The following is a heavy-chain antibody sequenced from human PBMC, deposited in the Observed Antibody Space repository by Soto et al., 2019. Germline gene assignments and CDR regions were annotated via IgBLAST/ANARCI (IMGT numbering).Heavy chain of an antibody. CDR3: AREETAWPLAYGLDV. Sequence: GGSLSLSCAASGFRFSTYDMHWVRQAPGKGLEWVSSISSRGDTYYADSVKGRFTISRDNAKNSVSLQMDSLRAEDAAVYYCAREETAWPLAYGLDVWGQGTTVTVS. J-gene: IGHJ6*02. CDR1: GFRFSTYD. V-gene: IGHV3-21*01. D-gene: IGHD2-21*02. CDR2: ISSRGDT.